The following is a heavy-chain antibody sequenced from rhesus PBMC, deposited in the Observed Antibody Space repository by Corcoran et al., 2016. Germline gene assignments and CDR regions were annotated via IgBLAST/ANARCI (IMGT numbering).Heavy chain of an antibody. Sequence: QVQLQESGPGLVKPSETLSLTCAVSGYSISSGYGWSWIRQPPGKGLEWIGYIGGSSGSTNYNPSLKSRVTISKDSSKNQFSLKLSSMTAADTAVYYCAREGSSGWRFYFDHWGQGVLVTVSS. J-gene: IGHJ4*01. D-gene: IGHD6-31*01. CDR2: IGGSSGST. V-gene: IGHV4-127*01. CDR1: GYSISSGYG. CDR3: AREGSSGWRFYFDH.